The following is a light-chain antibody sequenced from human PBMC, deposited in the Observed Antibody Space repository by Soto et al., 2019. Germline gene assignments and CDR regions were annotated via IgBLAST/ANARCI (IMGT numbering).Light chain of an antibody. V-gene: IGKV3-20*01. CDR3: QHYTTSPWT. CDR1: QTVSSNY. J-gene: IGKJ1*01. Sequence: EIVLTQSPGTLSLSPGERATLSCRASQTVSSNYLAWYQQKPGQAPRLLIYVASSRATGIPDRFSGSGSGTDFTLTISRLEPEDFAVYYCQHYTTSPWTFGHGNKVEIK. CDR2: VAS.